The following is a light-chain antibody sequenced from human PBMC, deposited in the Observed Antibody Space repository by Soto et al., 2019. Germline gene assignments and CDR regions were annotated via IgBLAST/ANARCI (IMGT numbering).Light chain of an antibody. J-gene: IGKJ2*01. Sequence: EIVRTQSPATLSVSPGERATLSCRASQSVSSNLAWYQQKPGQAPRLLIYGASTRATGITARFSGSGSGTEFTLTISSLQSEDFAVYYCQQYNNWTPYTFGQGTKLEIK. CDR2: GAS. CDR1: QSVSSN. V-gene: IGKV3-15*01. CDR3: QQYNNWTPYT.